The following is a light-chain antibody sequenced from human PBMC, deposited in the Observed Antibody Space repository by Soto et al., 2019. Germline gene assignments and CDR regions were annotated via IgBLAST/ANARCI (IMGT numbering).Light chain of an antibody. Sequence: QSALTQPASVSGSLGQSITIFCTGTTSDVGNRNLVSWYQHHPGEAPQLIVFEGDKRPSGVSDRFSGSKSGNTASLTISGLQAEDEAEYYCRSYSSSSNRYVFGTGKKVTVL. J-gene: IGLJ1*01. V-gene: IGLV2-14*02. CDR3: RSYSSSSNRYV. CDR1: TSDVGNRNL. CDR2: EGD.